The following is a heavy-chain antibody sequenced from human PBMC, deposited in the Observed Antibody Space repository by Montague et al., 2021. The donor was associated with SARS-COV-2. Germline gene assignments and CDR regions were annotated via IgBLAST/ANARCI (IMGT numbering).Heavy chain of an antibody. Sequence: SETLSLTCTIHGGSFSGGSFSGFYWNWVRQAPGKGLEWIGEIKDSGSTNYKPTRRSRVTITVKKSDNQLSMSLRSVTAVDTGVYYWARDASSNRWLRGRERYHCYPMDVWGQGTLVTVSS. V-gene: IGHV4-34*01. J-gene: IGHJ6*02. CDR2: IKDSGST. CDR1: GGSFSGGSFSGFY. CDR3: ARDASSNRWLRGRERYHCYPMDV. D-gene: IGHD2-21*02.